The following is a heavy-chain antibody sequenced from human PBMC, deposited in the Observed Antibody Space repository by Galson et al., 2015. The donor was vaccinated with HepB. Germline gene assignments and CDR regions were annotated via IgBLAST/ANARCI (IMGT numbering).Heavy chain of an antibody. CDR1: GFTFSSYA. CDR3: AKGRICVPAAMVQDWFDP. J-gene: IGHJ5*02. V-gene: IGHV3-23*01. D-gene: IGHD2-2*01. CDR2: ISGSGGST. Sequence: SLRLSCAASGFTFSSYAMSWVRQAPGKGLEWVSAISGSGGSTYYADSVKGRFTISRDNSKNTLYLQMNSLRAEDTAVYYCAKGRICVPAAMVQDWFDPCGQGTLVTVSS.